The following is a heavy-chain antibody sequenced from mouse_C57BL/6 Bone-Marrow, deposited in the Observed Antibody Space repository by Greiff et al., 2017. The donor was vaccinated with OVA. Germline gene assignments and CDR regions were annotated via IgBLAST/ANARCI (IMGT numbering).Heavy chain of an antibody. CDR3: AIYYYGSGYFDV. D-gene: IGHD1-1*01. J-gene: IGHJ1*03. V-gene: IGHV1-47*01. CDR1: GYTFTTHP. CDR2: FHPYNDDT. Sequence: VQLQQSGAELVKPGASVKMSCKASGYTFTTHPIEWMKQNHGKSLEWIGNFHPYNDDTKYNEKFKGKATLTVEKSSSTVYLELSRLTSDDSAVYYCAIYYYGSGYFDVWGTGTTVTVSS.